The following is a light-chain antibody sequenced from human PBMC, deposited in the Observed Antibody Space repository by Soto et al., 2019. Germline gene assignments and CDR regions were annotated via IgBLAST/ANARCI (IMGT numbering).Light chain of an antibody. CDR1: QSVSSSF. V-gene: IGKV3-20*01. J-gene: IGKJ5*01. CDR2: GAS. Sequence: EIVLTQSPGTLCLSPGERATFSCRASQSVSSSFLAWYQQKVGQAPRLLIYGASSRATGIPDRFSGSGSGTDFTLTISRLEPEDFAVYYCQQYGSSPRTFGQGTRLEIK. CDR3: QQYGSSPRT.